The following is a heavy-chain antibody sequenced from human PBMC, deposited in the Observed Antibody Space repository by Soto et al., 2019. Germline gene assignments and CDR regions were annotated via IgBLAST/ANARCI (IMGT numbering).Heavy chain of an antibody. CDR1: GYTFTSYA. D-gene: IGHD3-10*01. Sequence: ASVKVSCKASGYTFTSYAMHWVRQAPGQRLEWMGWINAGNGNTKYSQKFQGRVTITRDTSASTAYMELSSLRSEDTAVYYCARDSGSYTSTYYFDYWGQGTLVTVSS. CDR2: INAGNGNT. CDR3: ARDSGSYTSTYYFDY. J-gene: IGHJ4*02. V-gene: IGHV1-3*01.